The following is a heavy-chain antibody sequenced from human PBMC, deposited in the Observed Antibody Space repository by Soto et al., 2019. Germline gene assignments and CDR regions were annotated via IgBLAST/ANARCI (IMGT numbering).Heavy chain of an antibody. CDR1: WDNIVNYG. V-gene: IGHV5-51*01. Sequence: KGAWDNIVNYGSGRILKMPGKGLEWMGIIYPGDSDTRYSPSFQGQVTISADKSISTAYLQWSSLKASDTAMYYCARHVATVEVYYYYYMDVWGKGTTVTVSS. J-gene: IGHJ6*03. CDR2: IYPGDSDT. CDR3: ARHVATVEVYYYYYMDV. D-gene: IGHD4-4*01.